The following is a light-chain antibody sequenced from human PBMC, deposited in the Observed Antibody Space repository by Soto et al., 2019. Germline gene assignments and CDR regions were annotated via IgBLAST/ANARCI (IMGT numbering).Light chain of an antibody. CDR2: GAS. CDR3: QQYTGPPTT. Sequence: EIVLTQSPGTLSLSPGERATLSCGASQSVSNTYLAWYQLKPGQAPRLLIYGASRRATGIPDRFSGRGSGTDFTLTITRLEPEDSAVYFCQQYTGPPTTFGPGTRLEIK. CDR1: QSVSNTY. V-gene: IGKV3-20*01. J-gene: IGKJ5*01.